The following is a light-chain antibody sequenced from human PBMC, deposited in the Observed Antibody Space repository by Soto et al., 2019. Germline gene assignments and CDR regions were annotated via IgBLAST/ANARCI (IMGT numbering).Light chain of an antibody. CDR3: QQLNGFPLT. CDR1: QDIGSA. V-gene: IGKV1-13*02. J-gene: IGKJ4*01. CDR2: DAS. Sequence: IQLTQSPSSLSASVGDRVTITCRAGQDIGSALAWYQQRPGKEPKLLLYDASNLEAGVPSRFSGRGSGTDFTLTITSLRPEDLATYYCQQLNGFPLTFGGGTKVQIK.